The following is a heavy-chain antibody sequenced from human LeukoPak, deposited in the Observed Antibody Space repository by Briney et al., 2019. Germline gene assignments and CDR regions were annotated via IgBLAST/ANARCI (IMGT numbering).Heavy chain of an antibody. J-gene: IGHJ4*02. CDR3: ARERRVSSTYYYDSSGYPLDY. Sequence: SETLSLTCTVSGGSISSGSNYWSWIRQPAGKGLEWIGRIYTRGSTNYNPSLESRVTISVDTSKNQFSLKLSSVTAADTAVYYCARERRVSSTYYYDSSGYPLDYWGQGTLVTVSS. CDR1: GGSISSGSNY. D-gene: IGHD3-22*01. V-gene: IGHV4-61*02. CDR2: IYTRGST.